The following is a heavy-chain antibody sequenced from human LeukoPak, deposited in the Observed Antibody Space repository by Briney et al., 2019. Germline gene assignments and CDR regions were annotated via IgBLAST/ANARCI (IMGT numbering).Heavy chain of an antibody. D-gene: IGHD3-22*01. Sequence: ASVKVSCKASGYTSTGYYMHWVRQAPGQGLEWMGWINPNSGGTNYAQKFQGRVPMTRDTSISTAYMELSRLRSDDTAVYYCARDSPLTYYYDSSGFSAFDIWGQGTMVTVSS. CDR2: INPNSGGT. CDR1: GYTSTGYY. CDR3: ARDSPLTYYYDSSGFSAFDI. J-gene: IGHJ3*02. V-gene: IGHV1-2*02.